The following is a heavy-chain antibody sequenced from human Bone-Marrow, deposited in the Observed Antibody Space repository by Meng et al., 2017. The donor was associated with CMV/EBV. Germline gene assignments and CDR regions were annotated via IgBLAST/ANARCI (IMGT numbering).Heavy chain of an antibody. J-gene: IGHJ4*02. CDR2: ISSSSSYI. V-gene: IGHV3-21*01. CDR3: ARGALLWFGEFYYFDY. CDR1: GFTFSSYW. D-gene: IGHD3-10*01. Sequence: GESLKISCAASGFTFSSYWMSWVRQAPGKGLEWVSSISSSSSYIYYADSVKGRFTISRDNAKNSLYLQMNSLRAEDTAVYYCARGALLWFGEFYYFDYWGQGTLVTVSS.